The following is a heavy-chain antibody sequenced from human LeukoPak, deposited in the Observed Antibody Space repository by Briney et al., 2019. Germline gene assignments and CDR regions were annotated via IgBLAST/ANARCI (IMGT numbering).Heavy chain of an antibody. V-gene: IGHV4-59*01. D-gene: IGHD6-6*01. CDR3: ARGLSSSLFDY. Sequence: SGTLSLTCTVSGGSISSYYWSWIRQPPGKGLEWIGYIYYSGSTNYNPSLKSRVTISVDTSKNQFSLKLSSVTAADTAVYYCARGLSSSLFDYWGQGTLVTVSS. CDR2: IYYSGST. J-gene: IGHJ4*02. CDR1: GGSISSYY.